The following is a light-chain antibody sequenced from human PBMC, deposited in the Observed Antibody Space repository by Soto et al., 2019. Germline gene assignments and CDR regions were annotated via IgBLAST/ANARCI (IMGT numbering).Light chain of an antibody. CDR1: QSVSSK. J-gene: IGKJ1*01. CDR3: QQYGSSPWT. CDR2: GAS. V-gene: IGKV3-20*01. Sequence: EIVMTQSPATLSVSPREGATLSCRASQSVSSKLAWYQQKPGQAPRLLIYGASSRATGIPDRFSGSGSGTDFTLTISRLEPEDFAVYYCQQYGSSPWTFGQGTKVDIK.